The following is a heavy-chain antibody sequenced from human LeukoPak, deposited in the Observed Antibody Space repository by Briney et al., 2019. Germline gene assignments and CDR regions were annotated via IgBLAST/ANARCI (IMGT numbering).Heavy chain of an antibody. J-gene: IGHJ4*02. Sequence: PGESLKISCKGSGYSFNTYWIGWVRQMPGKGLESMGIIYPGDSDTRYSPSFQGQVTISVDKSISTAYLQWSSLKASDSAMYYCVRHGRTNYGTDYWGQGTLVTVSS. V-gene: IGHV5-51*01. CDR1: GYSFNTYW. CDR2: IYPGDSDT. CDR3: VRHGRTNYGTDY. D-gene: IGHD3-10*01.